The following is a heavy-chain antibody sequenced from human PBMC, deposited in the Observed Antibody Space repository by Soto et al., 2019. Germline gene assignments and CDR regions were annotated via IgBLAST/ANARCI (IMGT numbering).Heavy chain of an antibody. Sequence: VASVKVSCKASGFTFTSSAVQWVRQARGQRLEWIGWIVVGSGNTNYAQKFQERVTITRDMSTSTAYMELSSLRSEDTAVYYCAAVDYDSSGYRPPYYYYGMDVWGQGTTVTVS. D-gene: IGHD3-22*01. CDR2: IVVGSGNT. V-gene: IGHV1-58*01. CDR1: GFTFTSSA. J-gene: IGHJ6*02. CDR3: AAVDYDSSGYRPPYYYYGMDV.